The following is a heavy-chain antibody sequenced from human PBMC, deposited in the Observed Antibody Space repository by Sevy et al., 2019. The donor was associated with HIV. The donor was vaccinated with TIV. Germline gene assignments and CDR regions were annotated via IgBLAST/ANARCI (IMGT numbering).Heavy chain of an antibody. V-gene: IGHV3-9*01. CDR2: INWNSDNI. D-gene: IGHD6-19*01. J-gene: IGHJ6*02. Sequence: GGSLRLSCAASGFMFDDYTMHWVRQVPGKGPEWVSSINWNSDNIGYADSVRGRFIISRNNARSSLYLQMNSLRVEDTALDYGAKANERGIALGGMDGLDVWGQGTTVTVSS. CDR3: AKANERGIALGGMDGLDV. CDR1: GFMFDDYT.